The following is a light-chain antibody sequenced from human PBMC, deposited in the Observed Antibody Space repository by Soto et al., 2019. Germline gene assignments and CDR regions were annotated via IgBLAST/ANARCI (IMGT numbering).Light chain of an antibody. V-gene: IGKV1-5*01. Sequence: DIQMTQSPSTLSASVGDTVTITCRASQTISGWLAWYQQRPGKAPNLLIFDASTLESGVPSRFSVSVSGTTFTLTISSLQSDDFATYYCLQYNGYYRTFGQGTKVDIK. CDR1: QTISGW. J-gene: IGKJ1*01. CDR3: LQYNGYYRT. CDR2: DAS.